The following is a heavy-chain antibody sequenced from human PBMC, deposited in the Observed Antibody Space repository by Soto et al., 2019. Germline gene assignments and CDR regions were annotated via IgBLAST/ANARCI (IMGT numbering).Heavy chain of an antibody. CDR1: GFTFSSYG. V-gene: IGHV3-30*18. CDR3: AKSDTALSYGFDP. Sequence: GGSLRLSCAASGFTFSSYGMHWVRQAPGKGLEWVAVISYDGSNKYYADSVKGRFTISRDNSMNTLYMQMNSLRAEDTAVYYCAKSDTALSYGFDPWGQGTLVTVSS. J-gene: IGHJ5*02. CDR2: ISYDGSNK. D-gene: IGHD5-18*01.